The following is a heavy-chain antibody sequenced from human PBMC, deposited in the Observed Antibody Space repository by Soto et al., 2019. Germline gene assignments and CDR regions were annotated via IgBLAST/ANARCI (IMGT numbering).Heavy chain of an antibody. J-gene: IGHJ4*02. V-gene: IGHV4-59*01. CDR2: IYYSGST. CDR3: ARETTYYDILTGYQPSIFDY. Sequence: ETLSLTCTVSGGSISSYYWSWIRQPPGKGLDWIGYIYYSGSTNYNPSLKSRVTISVDTSKNQFSLKLSSVTAADTAVYYCARETTYYDILTGYQPSIFDYWGQGTLVTVSS. D-gene: IGHD3-9*01. CDR1: GGSISSYY.